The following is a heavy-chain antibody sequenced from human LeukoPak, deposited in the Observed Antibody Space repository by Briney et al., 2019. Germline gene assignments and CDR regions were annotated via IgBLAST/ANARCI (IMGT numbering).Heavy chain of an antibody. J-gene: IGHJ4*02. CDR1: GGTFNSYG. CDR3: ATYKPMGYFDY. V-gene: IGHV1-69*06. D-gene: IGHD5-24*01. CDR2: IISIFGTA. Sequence: SVKVSCKASGGTFNSYGINRVRQAPGQGPEWMGGIISIFGTANYALKFQGRVTITADKSTSTAYMELSSLRSEDTAVYYCATYKPMGYFDYWGQGTLVTVSS.